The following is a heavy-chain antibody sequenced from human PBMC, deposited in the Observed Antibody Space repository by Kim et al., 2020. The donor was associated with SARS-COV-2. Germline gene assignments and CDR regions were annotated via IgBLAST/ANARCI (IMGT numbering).Heavy chain of an antibody. CDR1: GFTFGDYA. V-gene: IGHV3-9*01. CDR2: ISWNSGRN. Sequence: GGSLRLSCVASGFTFGDYAVHWVRQVPGKGLEWVSGISWNSGRNGYADSVKGRFTISRENAKNSLFLQMNRLRPEDTAFYYCAKDISTSTGYYYGMHAWG. J-gene: IGHJ6*01. CDR3: AKDISTSTGYYYGMHA. D-gene: IGHD2-2*01.